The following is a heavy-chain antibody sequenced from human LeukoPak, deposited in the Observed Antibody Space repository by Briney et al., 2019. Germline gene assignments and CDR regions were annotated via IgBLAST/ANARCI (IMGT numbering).Heavy chain of an antibody. J-gene: IGHJ4*02. CDR3: AKDRYYDFWSGYFDY. D-gene: IGHD3-3*01. Sequence: QPGRSLRLSCAASGFTFDDYAMHWVRQAPGKGLEWVSGISWNSGSIGYADSVKGRFTISRDNAKNSLYLQMNSLRAEDTALYCCAKDRYYDFWSGYFDYWGQGTLVTVSS. V-gene: IGHV3-9*01. CDR2: ISWNSGSI. CDR1: GFTFDDYA.